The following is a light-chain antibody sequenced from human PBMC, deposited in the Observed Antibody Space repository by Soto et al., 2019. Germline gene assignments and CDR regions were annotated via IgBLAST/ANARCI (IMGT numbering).Light chain of an antibody. J-gene: IGKJ4*01. Sequence: EIVLTQSPGTLSLSTGERATLSCRASQSVTSNYLAWYQQKPGQAPRLLIYDTSTRASGIPARFSGSGSGTDFTLTISSLEPEDFAIYHCQQRAKWPLTFGGGTKVDIK. CDR3: QQRAKWPLT. V-gene: IGKV3-11*01. CDR1: QSVTSNY. CDR2: DTS.